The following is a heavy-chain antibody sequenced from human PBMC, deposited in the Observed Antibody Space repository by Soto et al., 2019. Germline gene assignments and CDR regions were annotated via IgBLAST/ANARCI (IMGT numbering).Heavy chain of an antibody. CDR3: AKDGLSSSGWYCGY. D-gene: IGHD6-19*01. CDR1: GFTFSSYG. J-gene: IGHJ4*02. CDR2: ISYDGSNK. Sequence: PGGSLRLSCAASGFTFSSYGMHWVRQAPGKGLEWVAVISYDGSNKYYADSVKGRFTISRDNSKNTLYLQMNSLRAEDTAVYYCAKDGLSSSGWYCGYWGQGTLVTVSS. V-gene: IGHV3-30*18.